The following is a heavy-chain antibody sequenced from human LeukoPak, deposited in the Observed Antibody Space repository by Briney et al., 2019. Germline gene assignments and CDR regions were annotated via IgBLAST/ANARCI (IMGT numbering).Heavy chain of an antibody. CDR1: GGSISSYY. Sequence: SETLSLTCTVSGGSISSYYWSWIRQPPGKGLEWIGYIYYSGSTNYNPSLKSRVTISVDTSKNQFSLKLSSVTAADTAVYYCARVVGYYYYMDVWSKGTTVTVSS. CDR2: IYYSGST. V-gene: IGHV4-59*08. CDR3: ARVVGYYYYMDV. J-gene: IGHJ6*03.